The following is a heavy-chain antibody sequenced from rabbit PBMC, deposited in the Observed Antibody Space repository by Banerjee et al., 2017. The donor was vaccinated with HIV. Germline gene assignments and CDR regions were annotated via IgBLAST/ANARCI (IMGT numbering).Heavy chain of an antibody. CDR1: GFSFSSNYY. CDR3: ARDDGSSGYWGYFNL. V-gene: IGHV1S40*01. Sequence: QSLEESGGDLVKPGASLTLTCTASGFSFSSNYYMCWVRQAPGKGLEWIGCIYTGSSGSTYYASWAKGRFTISKTSSTTVDLKMTSLTVADTATYFCARDDGSSGYWGYFNLWGPGTLVTVS. J-gene: IGHJ4*01. D-gene: IGHD1-1*01. CDR2: IYTGSSGST.